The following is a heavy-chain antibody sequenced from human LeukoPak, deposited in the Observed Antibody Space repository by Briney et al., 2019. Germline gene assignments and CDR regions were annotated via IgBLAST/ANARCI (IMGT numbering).Heavy chain of an antibody. CDR1: GGSFTGYY. CDR2: ISPRGT. D-gene: IGHD6-13*01. Sequence: SETLSLSCVMYGGSFTGYYWSWIHQSPGKGLEWIGEISPRGTKYNPSLKSRVTISLDTTKNQFSLILSSVTAAHAAVYYCARTPIAAAGEPFDYWGQGTLVTVSS. J-gene: IGHJ4*02. CDR3: ARTPIAAAGEPFDY. V-gene: IGHV4-34*01.